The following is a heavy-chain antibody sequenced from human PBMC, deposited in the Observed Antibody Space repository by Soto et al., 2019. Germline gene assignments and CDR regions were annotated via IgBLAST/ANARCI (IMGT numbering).Heavy chain of an antibody. D-gene: IGHD3-3*01. CDR1: GFTFSSYA. Sequence: GGSLRLSCPDSGFTFSSYAMSWVRQAPGKGLEWVSAISGSGGSTYYADSVKGRITISRDNSKNTLYLQMNSLRAEDTAVYYRGKDCSTIVGAGFRMTGEVDPWGQGTPVTASS. CDR2: ISGSGGST. J-gene: IGHJ5*02. CDR3: GKDCSTIVGAGFRMTGEVDP. V-gene: IGHV3-23*01.